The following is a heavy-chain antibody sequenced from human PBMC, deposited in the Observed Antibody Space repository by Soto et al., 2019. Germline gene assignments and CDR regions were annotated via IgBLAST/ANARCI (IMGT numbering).Heavy chain of an antibody. CDR1: GYTFTRYG. V-gene: IGHV1-18*01. D-gene: IGHD1-7*01. CDR2: ISAYSGET. Sequence: QVQLVQSGAEVKKPGASVKVSCKTSGYTFTRYGIGWVRQAPGQGLEWMGWISAYSGETNYAQHFQGRVILTTDTSTSTAYMELRSLRSDDTAVYYCARGSGTVDFWGQGTLVTVSS. J-gene: IGHJ4*02. CDR3: ARGSGTVDF.